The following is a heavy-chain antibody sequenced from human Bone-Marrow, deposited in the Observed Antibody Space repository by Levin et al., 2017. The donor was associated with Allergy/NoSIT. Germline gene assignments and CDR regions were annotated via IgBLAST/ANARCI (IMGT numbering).Heavy chain of an antibody. CDR2: VSHSGNT. V-gene: IGHV4-4*02. D-gene: IGHD1-14*01. Sequence: SETLSLTCAVSGGSITSNNWWSWVRQPPGKELEWIGEVSHSGNTYYNPSLKSRATILVETSKNLFSLKLSSVTAADTAVYYCAREGTPQSWDYWGQGTLVTVSS. CDR3: AREGTPQSWDY. CDR1: GGSITSNNW. J-gene: IGHJ4*01.